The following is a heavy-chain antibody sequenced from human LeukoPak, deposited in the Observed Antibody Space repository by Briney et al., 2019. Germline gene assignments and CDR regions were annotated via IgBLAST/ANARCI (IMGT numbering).Heavy chain of an antibody. D-gene: IGHD2-2*02. V-gene: IGHV3-7*01. J-gene: IGHJ4*02. CDR3: ARDGAFLRYCSSTSCYTDY. CDR1: GFTFSSYW. CDR2: IKQDGSEK. Sequence: GGSLRLSCAASGFTFSSYWMSWVRQAPGKGLEWVANIKQDGSEKYYVDSVKGRFPISRDNAKNSLYLQMNSLRAEDTAVYYCARDGAFLRYCSSTSCYTDYWGQGTLVTVSS.